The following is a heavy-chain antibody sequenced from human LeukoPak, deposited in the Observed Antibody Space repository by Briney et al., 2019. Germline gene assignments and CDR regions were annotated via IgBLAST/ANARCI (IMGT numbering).Heavy chain of an antibody. Sequence: GGSLRLSCAASEFTFGNHAMTWVRQAPGKGLEWVSAISGSGAKTYYADSVKGRFTISRDNSRNTLYLQMNSLRVEDTAVYYCAQGDSYYDFLLSVWGQGTMVTVSS. CDR1: EFTFGNHA. CDR2: ISGSGAKT. CDR3: AQGDSYYDFLLSV. D-gene: IGHD3-3*01. J-gene: IGHJ3*01. V-gene: IGHV3-23*01.